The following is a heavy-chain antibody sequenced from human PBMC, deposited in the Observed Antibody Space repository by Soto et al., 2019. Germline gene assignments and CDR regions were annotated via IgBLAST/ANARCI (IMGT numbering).Heavy chain of an antibody. J-gene: IGHJ4*02. CDR2: ISYTGAT. CDR3: ARGGPVSVSPAWQLLGYFDY. D-gene: IGHD2-15*01. V-gene: IGHV4-31*03. CDR1: GGSNSRGAYF. Sequence: QVHLQESGPGQVRPSQTLSLSCSVSGGSNSRGAYFWTWIRQFPGKGLEWITYISYTGATYYNPSLKSRVTILADTSKNQFSLKLNSVTSADTAVYYCARGGPVSVSPAWQLLGYFDYWGQGTLVTVSS.